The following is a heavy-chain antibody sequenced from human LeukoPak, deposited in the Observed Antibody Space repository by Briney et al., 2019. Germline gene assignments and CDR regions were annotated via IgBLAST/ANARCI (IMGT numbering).Heavy chain of an antibody. V-gene: IGHV4-39*07. Sequence: SGPALVKPTQTLTLTCTFSGFSLSASGMCVSWIRRPPGKGLEWMGSIYHSGSTYYNPSLKSRVTISVDTSKNQFSLKLSSVTAADTAVYYCARERRTSRIITMIRKHDQKPSYYMDVWGKGTTVTISS. J-gene: IGHJ6*03. CDR2: IYHSGST. D-gene: IGHD3-22*01. CDR1: GFSLSASGMC. CDR3: ARERRTSRIITMIRKHDQKPSYYMDV.